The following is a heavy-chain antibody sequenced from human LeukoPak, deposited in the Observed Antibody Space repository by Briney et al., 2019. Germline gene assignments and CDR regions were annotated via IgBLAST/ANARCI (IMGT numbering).Heavy chain of an antibody. D-gene: IGHD3-22*01. J-gene: IGHJ6*02. CDR2: IYYSGST. Sequence: SETLSLTCTVSGGSISGYYWSWIRQHPGKGLEWIAYIYYSGSTYYNPSLKSRVTISVDTSKNQFSLKLSSVTAADTAVYYCARDAYDSSGYYSLYGMDVWGQGTTVTVSS. V-gene: IGHV4-31*03. CDR3: ARDAYDSSGYYSLYGMDV. CDR1: GGSISGYY.